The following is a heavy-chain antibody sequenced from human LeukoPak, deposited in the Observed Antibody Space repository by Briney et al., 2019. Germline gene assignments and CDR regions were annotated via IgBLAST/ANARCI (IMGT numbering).Heavy chain of an antibody. V-gene: IGHV1-2*06. CDR2: INPNIGGT. CDR3: ARVGAGLNDAFDI. CDR1: GYTFTDYY. Sequence: VASVKVSCKASGYTFTDYYMHWVRQAPGQGLEWMGRINPNIGGTNYAQKFQGRVTMTRDTSISTIYMELSRLRSDDTAVYYCARVGAGLNDAFDIWGQGTMVTVSS. D-gene: IGHD1-26*01. J-gene: IGHJ3*02.